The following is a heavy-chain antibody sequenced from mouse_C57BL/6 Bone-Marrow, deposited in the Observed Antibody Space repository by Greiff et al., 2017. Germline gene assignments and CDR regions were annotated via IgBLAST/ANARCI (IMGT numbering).Heavy chain of an antibody. Sequence: VQLVESGAELVKPGASVKISCKVSGYAFSTYWLNWVKQRPGKGLEWIGQTYPGDGDTNYNGKFKGKATLTADKSYSTAYMQLNSLTSEDTAIYFCARDWDYFDYWGQGTTLTVSS. CDR2: TYPGDGDT. CDR3: ARDWDYFDY. CDR1: GYAFSTYW. D-gene: IGHD4-1*01. J-gene: IGHJ2*01. V-gene: IGHV1-80*01.